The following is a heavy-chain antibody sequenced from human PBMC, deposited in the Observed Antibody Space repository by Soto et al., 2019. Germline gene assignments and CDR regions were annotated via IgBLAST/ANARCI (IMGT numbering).Heavy chain of an antibody. D-gene: IGHD3-10*01. Sequence: PSETLSLTCTVSGGSISSYYWSWIRQPPGKGLEWIGYIYYSGSTNYNPSLKSRVTISVDTSKNQFSLKLSSVTAADTAVYYCARLLGGSVSYHVPYYYCSYTDVWGKGTTVTVSS. V-gene: IGHV4-59*08. J-gene: IGHJ6*03. CDR1: GGSISSYY. CDR3: ARLLGGSVSYHVPYYYCSYTDV. CDR2: IYYSGST.